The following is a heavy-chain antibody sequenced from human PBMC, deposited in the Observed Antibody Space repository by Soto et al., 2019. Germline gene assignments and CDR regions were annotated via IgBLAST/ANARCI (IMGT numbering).Heavy chain of an antibody. D-gene: IGHD3-22*01. CDR3: AKDQSYYYDSSGSRAEY. CDR1: GFTFKNYA. CDR2: IVANGGST. Sequence: GGSLRLSCAASGFTFKNYAMTWVRQAPGKGLEWVSGIVANGGSTDYADSVKGRFTISRDNSKNMLYLQMKSLRVDDTAVYYCAKDQSYYYDSSGSRAEYWGQGTLVTVSS. J-gene: IGHJ4*02. V-gene: IGHV3-23*01.